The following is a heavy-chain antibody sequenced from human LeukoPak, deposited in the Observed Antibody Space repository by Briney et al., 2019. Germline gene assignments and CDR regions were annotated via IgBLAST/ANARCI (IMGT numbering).Heavy chain of an antibody. D-gene: IGHD6-19*01. Sequence: QPLSLTCAISGVSVCSNSAAWNWIRQAQSRGLEWLESTYYRSKWYNDYAVSMKSLITLNPDTPIDQFSLHLNSVTPDDTAVYYCARDAGSGWSSFEYWGQRTLVTVPT. CDR1: GVSVCSNSAA. J-gene: IGHJ4*02. CDR2: TYYRSKWYN. V-gene: IGHV6-1*01. CDR3: ARDAGSGWSSFEY.